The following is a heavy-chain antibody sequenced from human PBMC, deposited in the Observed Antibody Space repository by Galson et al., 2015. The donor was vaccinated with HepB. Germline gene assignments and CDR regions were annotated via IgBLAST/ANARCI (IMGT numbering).Heavy chain of an antibody. D-gene: IGHD5-24*01. V-gene: IGHV3-21*01. CDR1: GFTFSSYS. CDR2: ISSSSSYI. J-gene: IGHJ1*01. Sequence: SLRLSCAASGFTFSSYSMNWVRQAPGKGLEWVSSISSSSSYIYYADSVKGRFTISRDNAKNSLYLQMNSLRAEDTAVYYCARDRGVMATIIAEYFQHWGQGTLVTVSS. CDR3: ARDRGVMATIIAEYFQH.